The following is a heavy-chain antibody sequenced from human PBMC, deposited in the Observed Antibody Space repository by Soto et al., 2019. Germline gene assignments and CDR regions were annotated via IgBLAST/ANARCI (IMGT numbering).Heavy chain of an antibody. CDR2: IMKDGTAK. J-gene: IGHJ5*01. CDR1: GFTFGDYW. Sequence: PGGSLRLSCAASGFTFGDYWMSWVRQAPGKGLEWVATIMKDGTAKKYVDYVKGRFTMSRDNNKNSLYLQMDSLRAEDTAVYYCVRDSGYGYGSSVNHHLDSWGDVNLVTVSS. D-gene: IGHD3-10*01. V-gene: IGHV3-7*01. CDR3: VRDSGYGYGSSVNHHLDS.